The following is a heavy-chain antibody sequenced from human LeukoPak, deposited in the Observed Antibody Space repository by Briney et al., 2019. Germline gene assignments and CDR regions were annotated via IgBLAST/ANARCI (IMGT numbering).Heavy chain of an antibody. J-gene: IGHJ3*02. D-gene: IGHD6-13*01. CDR1: GGTFSSYA. CDR3: ARGGPGYSSSWYPVAFDI. V-gene: IGHV1-69*05. Sequence: SVTLSCKASGGTFSSYAISWVRQAPGQGLEWMGRIIPILGTANYAQKIQGRVKITTEESTSTAYMELSSLRSEDTAVYYCARGGPGYSSSWYPVAFDIWGQGTMVTVSS. CDR2: IIPILGTA.